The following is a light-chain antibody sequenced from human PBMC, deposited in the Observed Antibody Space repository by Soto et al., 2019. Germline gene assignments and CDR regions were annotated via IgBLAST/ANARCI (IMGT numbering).Light chain of an antibody. CDR1: WSNIGAGHD. CDR3: QSFDSSLSIYI. J-gene: IGLJ1*01. CDR2: GNN. V-gene: IGLV1-40*01. Sequence: QSVLTQPPSVSGAPGQSVTISCTWTWSNIGAGHDVHWYQQLPGTAPKLLIYGNNNRPSGVPDRFSGSKSGTSASLAITGLQAEDETDYYCQSFDSSLSIYIFGTGTKV.